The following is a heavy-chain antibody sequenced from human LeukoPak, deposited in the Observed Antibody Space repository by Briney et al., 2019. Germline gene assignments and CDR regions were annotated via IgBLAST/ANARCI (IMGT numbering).Heavy chain of an antibody. CDR3: TKDPNGDYVGAFDF. D-gene: IGHD4-17*01. CDR2: ISGSGGST. J-gene: IGHJ3*01. CDR1: GFTFSSYA. Sequence: GGSLRLSFAASGFTFSSYAMSWVRQAPGKGLEWVSAISGSGGSTYYADSVKGRFTIFRDNSKNTLYLQMNSLRAEDTAVYYCTKDPNGDYVGAFDFWDQGTLVIVSS. V-gene: IGHV3-23*01.